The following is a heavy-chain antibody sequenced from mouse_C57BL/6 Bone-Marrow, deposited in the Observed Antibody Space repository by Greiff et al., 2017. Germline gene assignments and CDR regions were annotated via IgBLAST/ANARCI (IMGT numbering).Heavy chain of an antibody. J-gene: IGHJ2*01. Sequence: QVQLQQPGAELVMPGASVKLSCKASGYTFTSYWMHWVKQRPGQGLEWIGEIDPSASYTNYNQKFKGKSTLTVDNSSSTAYLQLSSLTSEDSAVYYCARDTTVVAYYFDYWGQGTTLTVSS. CDR3: ARDTTVVAYYFDY. V-gene: IGHV1-69*01. CDR1: GYTFTSYW. D-gene: IGHD1-1*01. CDR2: IDPSASYT.